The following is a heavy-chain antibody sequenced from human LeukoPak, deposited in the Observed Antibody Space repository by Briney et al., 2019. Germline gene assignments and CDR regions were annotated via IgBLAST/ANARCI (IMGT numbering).Heavy chain of an antibody. D-gene: IGHD5-24*01. CDR1: GFSLSAYA. CDR3: ARVGRDGLKGVFDY. CDR2: ISYDGDNK. Sequence: GGSLRHSCAASGFSLSAYAMEWVRPAPGKGLEWVAVISYDGDNKYYADSVKGRFTISRDNSKNTLYLKMNSLRAEDTAVYYCARVGRDGLKGVFDYWGQGTLVTVSS. V-gene: IGHV3-30*04. J-gene: IGHJ4*02.